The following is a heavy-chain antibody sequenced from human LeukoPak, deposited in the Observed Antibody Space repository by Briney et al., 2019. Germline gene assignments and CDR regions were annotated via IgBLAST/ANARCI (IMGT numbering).Heavy chain of an antibody. Sequence: SQTLSLTCTVSGASISSGGYYWTWIRQHPGKGLEYIGYIYYTGSTYSNPSLKSRVTISVVTSKNQFSLRLSSVTAADTAIYYCARDQNSGSFDSWGQGTLVTVSS. V-gene: IGHV4-31*03. CDR1: GASISSGGYY. D-gene: IGHD3-10*01. CDR3: ARDQNSGSFDS. CDR2: IYYTGST. J-gene: IGHJ4*02.